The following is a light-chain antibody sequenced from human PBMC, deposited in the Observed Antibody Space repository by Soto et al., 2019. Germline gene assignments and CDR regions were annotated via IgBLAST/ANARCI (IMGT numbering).Light chain of an antibody. CDR1: QSVSSY. CDR2: SAS. V-gene: IGKV3-15*01. J-gene: IGKJ1*01. CDR3: QQDTNWPVT. Sequence: MNQSPSALSVSTGDSATLSCMACQSVSSYLAWYQQKPGQAPRLLIYSASTWDTGVPARFSGSGSGTEFTLTISSLQAEDFAVYYCQQDTNWPVTFGQGTKVDIK.